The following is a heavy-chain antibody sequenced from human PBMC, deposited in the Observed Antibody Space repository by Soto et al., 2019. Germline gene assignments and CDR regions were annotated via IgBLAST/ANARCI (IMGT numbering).Heavy chain of an antibody. V-gene: IGHV3-23*01. CDR1: GFTFSSYA. Sequence: EVQLLESGGGLVQPGGSLRLSCAASGFTFSSYAMSWVRQAPGKGLEWVSAISGSGGSTYYADSVKGRFTISRDNSKNSLYQQMNRLRAEATAVYYCARLNSGWYFDYWCQGTLVTASS. D-gene: IGHD6-19*01. J-gene: IGHJ4*02. CDR2: ISGSGGST. CDR3: ARLNSGWYFDY.